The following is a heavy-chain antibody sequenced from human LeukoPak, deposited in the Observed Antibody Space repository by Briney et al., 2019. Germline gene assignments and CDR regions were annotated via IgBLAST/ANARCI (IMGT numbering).Heavy chain of an antibody. D-gene: IGHD6-19*01. Sequence: ASVKVSCKASGYTFTSYGISWVRQAPGQGLEWMGWISAYNGNTNYAQKLQGRVTMTTDTSTSTAYMELRSLRSDDTAVYYCARADYSSGWWRTEVGSEDWGQGTLVTVAS. CDR2: ISAYNGNT. CDR1: GYTFTSYG. V-gene: IGHV1-18*01. CDR3: ARADYSSGWWRTEVGSED. J-gene: IGHJ4*02.